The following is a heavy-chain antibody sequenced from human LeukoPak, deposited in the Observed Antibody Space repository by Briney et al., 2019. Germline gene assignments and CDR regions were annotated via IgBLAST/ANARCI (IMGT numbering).Heavy chain of an antibody. CDR1: GGSISSSTYY. V-gene: IGHV4-39*01. J-gene: IGHJ4*02. D-gene: IGHD3-9*01. CDR3: TTGSYDVLIGYSTLGEY. CDR2: FYDSGST. Sequence: PSETLSLTCTVSGGSISSSTYYWDWIRQPPGKGLEWIGNFYDSGSTWYNPSLKSRLTISLDTSQRQFSLSLRSVSAADTALYYCTTGSYDVLIGYSTLGEYWGQGTLVTVSS.